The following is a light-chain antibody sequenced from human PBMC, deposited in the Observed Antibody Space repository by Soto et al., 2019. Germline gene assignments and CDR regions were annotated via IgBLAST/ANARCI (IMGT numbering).Light chain of an antibody. Sequence: QSALTQPASVSRSPGQSITISCTGTSGDVGAYNFVSWYQQHPGKAPKLIVYHVSDRPSGFSSRFSGSKSGNSASLTISGLHAEDEADYYCSSYAGSDTFVFGTGTKLTV. CDR1: SGDVGAYNF. V-gene: IGLV2-14*03. CDR3: SSYAGSDTFV. J-gene: IGLJ1*01. CDR2: HVS.